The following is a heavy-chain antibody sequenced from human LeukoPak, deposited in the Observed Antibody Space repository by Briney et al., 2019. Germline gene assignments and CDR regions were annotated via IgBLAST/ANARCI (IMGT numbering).Heavy chain of an antibody. D-gene: IGHD2-15*01. CDR3: TRDSYCSGGRCYSRVGY. CDR2: IDTNTGNP. Sequence: ASVQVSCKASGYTFTNYPMNWVRQAPGQGLEWMGWIDTNTGNPTYAQGFTGRFVFSLDTPVTTTYLQISSLKAEDTAVYYCTRDSYCSGGRCYSRVGYWGQGTLVTVSS. J-gene: IGHJ4*02. CDR1: GYTFTNYP. V-gene: IGHV7-4-1*02.